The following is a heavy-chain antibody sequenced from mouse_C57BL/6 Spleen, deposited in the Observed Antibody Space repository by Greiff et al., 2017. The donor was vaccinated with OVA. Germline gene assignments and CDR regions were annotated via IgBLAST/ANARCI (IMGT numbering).Heavy chain of an antibody. Sequence: VQLQQPGTELVKPGASVKLSCKASGYTLTSYWMNWVKQRPGQGLEWIGNINPSNGYTNYNERFKSKATLTVDKSSSTAYMQVSSLTSEDSAVYYCARVELTGSAWFAYWGQGTLVTVSA. J-gene: IGHJ3*01. D-gene: IGHD4-1*01. CDR2: INPSNGYT. CDR1: GYTLTSYW. V-gene: IGHV1-53*01. CDR3: ARVELTGSAWFAY.